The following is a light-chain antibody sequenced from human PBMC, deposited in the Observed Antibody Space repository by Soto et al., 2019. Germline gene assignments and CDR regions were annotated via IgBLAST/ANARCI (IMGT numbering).Light chain of an antibody. V-gene: IGKV3-20*01. CDR2: GPS. Sequence: VLTQSPATLSLSPGERATLSCRASQSVSSSHLAWYQQKPGQAPRLLIYGPSNRATGIPDRFSGSGSATDFTLTISRLEPEDFAVYYCQQYDTSPLPFGGGTKVDIK. J-gene: IGKJ4*01. CDR1: QSVSSSH. CDR3: QQYDTSPLP.